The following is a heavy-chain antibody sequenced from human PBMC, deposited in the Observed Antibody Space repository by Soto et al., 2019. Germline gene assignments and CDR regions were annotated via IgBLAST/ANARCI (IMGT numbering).Heavy chain of an antibody. CDR3: ARHNGPLYVGYYYDMDV. CDR1: GGSISSGGYY. V-gene: IGHV4-39*01. D-gene: IGHD3-16*01. CDR2: IYYSGST. J-gene: IGHJ6*02. Sequence: SETLSLTCTVSGGSISSGGYYWNWIRQHPGKGMEWIGYIYYSGSTYYNPSLKSRVTISVYTSKNQFSLKLSSVTAADTAVYYCARHNGPLYVGYYYDMDVWGQGTTVTVSS.